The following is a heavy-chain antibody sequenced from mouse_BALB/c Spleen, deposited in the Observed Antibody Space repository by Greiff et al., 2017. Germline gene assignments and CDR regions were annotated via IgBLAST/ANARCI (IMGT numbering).Heavy chain of an antibody. Sequence: EVQLVESGGGLVQPKGSLKLSCAASGFTFNTYAMHWVCQAPGKGLEWVARIRSKSNNYATYYADSVKDRFTISRDDSQSMLYLQMNNLKTEDTAMYYCVRENGYAMDYWGQGTSVTVSS. V-gene: IGHV10-3*03. J-gene: IGHJ4*01. CDR2: IRSKSNNYAT. CDR1: GFTFNTYA. CDR3: VRENGYAMDY.